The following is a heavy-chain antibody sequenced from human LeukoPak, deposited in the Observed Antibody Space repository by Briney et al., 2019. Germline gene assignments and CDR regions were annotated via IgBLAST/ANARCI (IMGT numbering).Heavy chain of an antibody. V-gene: IGHV4-61*02. CDR2: IYTSGST. J-gene: IGHJ6*03. Sequence: SETLSLTCTVSGGSISSGSYYWSWIRQPAGKGLEWIVRIYTSGSTNYNPSRKSRVTLSVDTSKNQFSLKLSSVTAADTAVYYCAGGEQQLGYYYYYMDVWGKGTTVTVSS. D-gene: IGHD6-13*01. CDR1: GGSISSGSYY. CDR3: AGGEQQLGYYYYYMDV.